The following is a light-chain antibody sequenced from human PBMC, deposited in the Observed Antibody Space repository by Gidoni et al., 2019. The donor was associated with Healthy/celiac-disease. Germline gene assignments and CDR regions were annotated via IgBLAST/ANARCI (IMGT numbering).Light chain of an antibody. CDR1: PSLLHSNGYND. Sequence: DMVMTQSPLSLPVTPGEPASISCRSSPSLLHSNGYNDLDWYLQKPGQSPQLLIYLGSNRASGVPDRFSGSGSGTYFTLKISRVEAEDVGVYYCMQALQTSPWPFGQGTKVEIK. CDR2: LGS. J-gene: IGKJ1*01. V-gene: IGKV2-28*01. CDR3: MQALQTSPWP.